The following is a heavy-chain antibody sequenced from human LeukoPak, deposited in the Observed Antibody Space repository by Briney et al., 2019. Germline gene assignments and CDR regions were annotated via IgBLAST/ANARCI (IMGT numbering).Heavy chain of an antibody. CDR2: ISSSGSTI. V-gene: IGHV3-11*01. CDR3: ARVRSGYSHYTRINWFDP. D-gene: IGHD6-13*01. J-gene: IGHJ5*02. CDR1: GFTFSDYY. Sequence: AGGSLRLSCAASGFTFSDYYMSWIRQAPGKGLEWVSYISSSGSTIYYADSVKGRFTVSRDNAKNSLYLQMNSLRAEDTAVYYCARVRSGYSHYTRINWFDPWGQGTLVTVSS.